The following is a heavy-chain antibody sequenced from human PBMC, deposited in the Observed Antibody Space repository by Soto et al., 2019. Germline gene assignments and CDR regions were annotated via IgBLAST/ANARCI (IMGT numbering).Heavy chain of an antibody. CDR3: EKGSIAAAAVFDY. V-gene: IGHV3-30*18. CDR1: GFTFSSYG. D-gene: IGHD6-13*01. CDR2: ISYDGSNK. J-gene: IGHJ4*02. Sequence: QVQLVESGGGVVQPGRSLRLSCAASGFTFSSYGMHWVRQAPGKGLEWVAVISYDGSNKYYADSVKGRFTISRDNSKNTLYLQMNSLRAEDTAVYYCEKGSIAAAAVFDYWGQGTLVTVSS.